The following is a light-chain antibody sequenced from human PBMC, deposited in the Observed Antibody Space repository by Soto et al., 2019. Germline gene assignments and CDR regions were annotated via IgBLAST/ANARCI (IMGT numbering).Light chain of an antibody. CDR1: QGISGW. J-gene: IGKJ1*01. CDR3: QQYNSYWT. CDR2: DAS. V-gene: IGKV1-5*01. Sequence: IQMTQSPSSLSASVGDRVTITCRASQGISGWLAWYQQKPGKAPKLLIYDASSLESGVPSRFSGSGSGTEFTLTISSLRPDDFATYYCQQYNSYWTFGQGSTGDIK.